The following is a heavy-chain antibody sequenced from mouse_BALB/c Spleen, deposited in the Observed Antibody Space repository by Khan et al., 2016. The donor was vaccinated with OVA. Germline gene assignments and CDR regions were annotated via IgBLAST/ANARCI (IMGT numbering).Heavy chain of an antibody. V-gene: IGHV3-8*02. Sequence: VQLKQSGPSLVKPSQTLSLTCSVTGDSITSGYWNWIRKFPGNKLEYMGYISYSGSTYYNPSLKSRISITRDTSKNQYYLQLNSVTTEDTATYYGARYDYDYDGAFAYWGQGTLVTVSA. D-gene: IGHD2-4*01. CDR2: ISYSGST. CDR1: GDSITSGY. CDR3: ARYDYDYDGAFAY. J-gene: IGHJ3*01.